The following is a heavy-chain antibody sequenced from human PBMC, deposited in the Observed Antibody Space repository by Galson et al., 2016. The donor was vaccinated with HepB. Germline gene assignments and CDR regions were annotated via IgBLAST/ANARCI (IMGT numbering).Heavy chain of an antibody. V-gene: IGHV3-48*01. J-gene: IGHJ4*02. D-gene: IGHD1-14*01. CDR3: ARGRTGEGLSS. CDR1: GFVFSDSS. CDR2: IGTTSGHI. Sequence: SLRLSCAGSGFVFSDSSMNWVRQVPGQGLEWLTYIGTTSGHIYYADSVKGRFTVSRDNGKGSLYLHMSSLRVEDTTRYFCARGRTGEGLSSWGQGALVTVSS.